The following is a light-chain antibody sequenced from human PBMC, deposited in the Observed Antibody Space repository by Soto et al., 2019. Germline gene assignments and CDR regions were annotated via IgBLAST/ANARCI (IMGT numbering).Light chain of an antibody. CDR3: AAWDDSLSGPV. J-gene: IGLJ2*01. CDR2: SNS. V-gene: IGLV1-44*01. CDR1: SSNIGRNT. Sequence: QAVVTQPPSASGTPGQRVTISCFGSSSNIGRNTVNWYQQLPGTAPKLLIYSNSQRPSGVPVRFSGSKSGTSASLAISGLQSEDEADYYCAAWDDSLSGPVFGGGTKLTVL.